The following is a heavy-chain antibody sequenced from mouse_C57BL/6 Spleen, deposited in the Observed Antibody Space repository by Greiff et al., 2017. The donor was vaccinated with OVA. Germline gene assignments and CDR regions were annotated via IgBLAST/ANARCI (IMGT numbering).Heavy chain of an antibody. D-gene: IGHD1-1*01. CDR3: ACITTVTYFDY. CDR1: GYTFTDYY. Sequence: VQLQQSGPVLVKPGASVKMSCKASGYTFTDYYMNWVKQSHGKSLEWIGVINPYNGGTSYNQKFKGKATLTVDKSSSTAYMELNSLTSEDSAVYYWACITTVTYFDYWGQGTTLTVSS. CDR2: INPYNGGT. J-gene: IGHJ2*01. V-gene: IGHV1-19*01.